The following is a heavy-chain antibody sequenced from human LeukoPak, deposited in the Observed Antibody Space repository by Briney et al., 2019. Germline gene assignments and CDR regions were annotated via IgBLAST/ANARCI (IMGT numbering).Heavy chain of an antibody. V-gene: IGHV3-15*01. J-gene: IGHJ4*02. CDR2: VKSKTDGGTT. CDR1: GFTFSNAW. Sequence: GGSQRLSCAASGFTFSNAWMSWVRQAPGKGLEWVGRVKSKTDGGTTDYAAPVKGRFTISRDDSKNTLYLQTNSLKTEDTAVYYCTTGGYYDSSGYYYAYFDYWGQGTLVTVSS. CDR3: TTGGYYDSSGYYYAYFDY. D-gene: IGHD3-22*01.